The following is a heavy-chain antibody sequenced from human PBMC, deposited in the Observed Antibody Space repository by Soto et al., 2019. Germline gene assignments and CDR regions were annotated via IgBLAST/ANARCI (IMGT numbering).Heavy chain of an antibody. CDR2: IIPILGIA. V-gene: IGHV1-69*04. CDR1: GGTFSSYT. D-gene: IGHD6-6*01. CDR3: ARELLAARDYYYYYMDV. Sequence: GASVKVSCKASGGTFSSYTISRVRQAPGQGLEWMGRIIPILGIANYAQKFQGRVTITADKSTSTAYMELSSLRSEDTAVYYYARELLAARDYYYYYMDVWGKGTTVTVSS. J-gene: IGHJ6*03.